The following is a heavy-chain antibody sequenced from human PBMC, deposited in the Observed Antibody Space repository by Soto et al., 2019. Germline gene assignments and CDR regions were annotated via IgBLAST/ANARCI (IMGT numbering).Heavy chain of an antibody. CDR2: IYYSGST. J-gene: IGHJ3*02. D-gene: IGHD3-22*01. CDR1: GGSISSGDYY. V-gene: IGHV4-30-4*01. CDR3: ARMTYYYDSSGYSHDAFDI. Sequence: QVQLQESGPGLVKPSQTLSLTCTVSGGSISSGDYYWSWIRQPPGKGLEWIGYIYYSGSTYYNPSLKSRVTISVDTSKNQFSLKLSSVTAADTAVYYCARMTYYYDSSGYSHDAFDIWGQGTMVTVSS.